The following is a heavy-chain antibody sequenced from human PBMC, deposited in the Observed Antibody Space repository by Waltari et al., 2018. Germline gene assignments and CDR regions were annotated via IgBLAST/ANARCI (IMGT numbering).Heavy chain of an antibody. Sequence: VQLQESGPGLVKPSETLSLTCTVSGGSISSYYWSWIRQPPGKGLEWIGYIYYSGSTNCNPSLKSRVTISVDTSKNQFSLKLSSVTAADTAVYYCARDHDGTMDYWGQGTLVTVSS. V-gene: IGHV4-59*01. CDR3: ARDHDGTMDY. CDR2: IYYSGST. J-gene: IGHJ4*02. D-gene: IGHD3-10*01. CDR1: GGSISSYY.